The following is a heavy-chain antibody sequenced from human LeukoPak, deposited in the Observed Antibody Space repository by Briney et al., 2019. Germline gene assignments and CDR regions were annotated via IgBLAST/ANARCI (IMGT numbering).Heavy chain of an antibody. CDR1: AFTFDDYG. CDR2: INWNGDST. D-gene: IGHD1-26*01. Sequence: GGSLRLSCSAYAFTFDDYGMSWVRKVPGKGLEWVSGINWNGDSTSHADSVKGRFTISRDNAKNSLHLQMNSLRAEDTAFYYCARVVGGNYYGGLDYWGQGALVTVS. CDR3: ARVVGGNYYGGLDY. V-gene: IGHV3-20*04. J-gene: IGHJ4*02.